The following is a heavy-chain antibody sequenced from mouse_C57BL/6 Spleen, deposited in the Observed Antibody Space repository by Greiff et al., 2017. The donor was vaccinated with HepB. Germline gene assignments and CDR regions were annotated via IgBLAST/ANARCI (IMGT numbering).Heavy chain of an antibody. CDR1: GYTFTSYG. CDR2: IYPRSGNT. V-gene: IGHV1-81*01. CDR3: ERGDYDEYYFDD. Sequence: VKLVESGAELARPGASVKLSCKASGYTFTSYGISWVKQRTGQGLEWIGEIYPRSGNTYYNEKFKGKATLTADKSSSTAYMELRSLTSEDSAVYFCERGDYDEYYFDDWGKRPPLTVPS. D-gene: IGHD2-4*01. J-gene: IGHJ2*01.